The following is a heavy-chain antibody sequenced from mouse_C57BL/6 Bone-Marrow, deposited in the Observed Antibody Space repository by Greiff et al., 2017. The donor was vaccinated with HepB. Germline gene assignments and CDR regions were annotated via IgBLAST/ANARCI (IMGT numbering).Heavy chain of an antibody. CDR3: AREGYYYGSSSPWFAY. Sequence: QVQLQQSGAELVRPGASVKMSCKASGYTFTSYTMHWVKQRPGQGLEWIGYINPSSGYTKYNQKFKDKATLTADKSSSTAYMQLSSLTSEDSAVYYCAREGYYYGSSSPWFAYWGQGTLVTVSA. V-gene: IGHV1-4*01. CDR1: GYTFTSYT. CDR2: INPSSGYT. J-gene: IGHJ3*01. D-gene: IGHD1-1*01.